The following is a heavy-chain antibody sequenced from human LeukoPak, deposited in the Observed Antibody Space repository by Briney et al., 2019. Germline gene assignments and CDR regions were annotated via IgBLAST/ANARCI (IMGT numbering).Heavy chain of an antibody. D-gene: IGHD7-27*01. CDR1: GGSISSSSYY. J-gene: IGHJ3*02. Sequence: PSETLSLTCTVSGGSISSSSYYWGWIRQPPGKGLEWIGSIYYSGSTYYNPSLKSRVTISVDTSKNQFSLKLSSVTAADTAVYYCARREANWGSDDAFDIWGQGTTVTVSS. CDR3: ARREANWGSDDAFDI. CDR2: IYYSGST. V-gene: IGHV4-39*01.